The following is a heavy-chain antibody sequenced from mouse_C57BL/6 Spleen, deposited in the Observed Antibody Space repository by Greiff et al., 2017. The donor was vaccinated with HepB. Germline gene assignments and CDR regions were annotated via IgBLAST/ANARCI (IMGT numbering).Heavy chain of an antibody. CDR3: ARHEADYGSSQGYFDV. V-gene: IGHV1-62-2*01. J-gene: IGHJ1*03. CDR2: FYPGSGSI. CDR1: GYTFTEYT. D-gene: IGHD1-1*01. Sequence: VKLQESGAELVKPGASVKLSCKASGYTFTEYTIHWVKQRSGQGLEWIGWFYPGSGSIKYNEKFKDKATLTADKSSSTVYMELSRLTSEDSAVYFCARHEADYGSSQGYFDVWGTGTTVTVSS.